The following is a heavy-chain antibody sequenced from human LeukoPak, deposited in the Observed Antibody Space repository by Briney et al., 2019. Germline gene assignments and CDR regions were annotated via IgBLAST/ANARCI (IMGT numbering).Heavy chain of an antibody. J-gene: IGHJ4*02. CDR3: ARDGRLDGYNGIVDN. CDR2: IKSNGRTT. V-gene: IGHV3-74*01. D-gene: IGHD5-24*01. CDR1: GFTFSNYW. Sequence: GGSLRLSCAASGFTFSNYWMHWVRQAPRKGLVWVSSIKSNGRTTSYADSVKGRFTISRDNAKNTLYLQMNSLRVEDTAVYYCARDGRLDGYNGIVDNWGQGTLVTVSS.